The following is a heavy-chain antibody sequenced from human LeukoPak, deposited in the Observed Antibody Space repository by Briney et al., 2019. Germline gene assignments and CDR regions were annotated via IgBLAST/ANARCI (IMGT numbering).Heavy chain of an antibody. CDR2: INPSDGKT. J-gene: IGHJ4*02. Sequence: ASVKVSCKASGYTFTNYYMHCVRQAPGQGLEWMGIINPSDGKTSYAQKFQGRVTMTRDTSTSTVYMELSSLRSEDTAVYYCAREIGPRQLHLWGSAFDYWGQGTLVTVSS. CDR3: AREIGPRQLHLWGSAFDY. V-gene: IGHV1-46*01. CDR1: GYTFTNYY. D-gene: IGHD5-18*01.